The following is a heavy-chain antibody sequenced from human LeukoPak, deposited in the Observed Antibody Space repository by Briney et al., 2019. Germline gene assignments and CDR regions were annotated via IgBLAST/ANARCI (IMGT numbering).Heavy chain of an antibody. J-gene: IGHJ4*02. CDR1: GFTFSNYA. Sequence: PGGSLRLSCVVSGFTFSNYAMHWVRQAPGKGLEWVAFISYDGSNKYYADSVKGRFTISRDNSKNTLYLQMNSLRGEDTAVYYCARDLSRTIGYWGQGTLVTVSS. V-gene: IGHV3-30*04. CDR3: ARDLSRTIGY. CDR2: ISYDGSNK.